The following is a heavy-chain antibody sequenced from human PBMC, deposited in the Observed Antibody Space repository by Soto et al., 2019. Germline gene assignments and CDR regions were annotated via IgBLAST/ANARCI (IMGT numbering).Heavy chain of an antibody. D-gene: IGHD4-4*01. CDR3: ARDGPIQQLGQSYQF. Sequence: GGSLRLSCAASGFPFTVFWMSWVRQVPGKGLEWVAMINQGGTERYYVDSVKGRFTISRDNAANLVYLQMDSLRGEDTAVYYCARDGPIQQLGQSYQFWGQGTLVTVS. V-gene: IGHV3-7*01. CDR2: INQGGTER. J-gene: IGHJ1*01. CDR1: GFPFTVFW.